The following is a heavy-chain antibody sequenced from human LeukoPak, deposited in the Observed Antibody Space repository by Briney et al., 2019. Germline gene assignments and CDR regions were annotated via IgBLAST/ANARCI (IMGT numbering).Heavy chain of an antibody. V-gene: IGHV7-4-1*02. CDR1: GYTFTNYA. Sequence: ASVKVSCKASGYTFTNYAMNWVRQAPVQGLEWMGWINTNTGNPTYVQGFTGRFVFSLDTSVSTAYLQITSLKAEDTAVYYCARGTSGLVTTNDYWGQGTLVTVSS. J-gene: IGHJ4*02. CDR2: INTNTGNP. D-gene: IGHD3/OR15-3a*01. CDR3: ARGTSGLVTTNDY.